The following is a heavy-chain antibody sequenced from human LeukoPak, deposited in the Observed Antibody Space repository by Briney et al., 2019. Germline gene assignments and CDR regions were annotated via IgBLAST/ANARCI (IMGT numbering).Heavy chain of an antibody. CDR2: INYNGADT. CDR1: GFTFSHFA. CDR3: AKDIRACC. D-gene: IGHD3-3*02. V-gene: IGHV3-23*01. J-gene: IGHJ4*02. Sequence: GGSLRLSCAASGFTFSHFAMNWVRHAPGKGLEWVSFINYNGADTNYADSVKGRFTVSRDNSKNTLYLRMTSLRAEDTGTYYCAKDIRACCWGQGTQVTVSS.